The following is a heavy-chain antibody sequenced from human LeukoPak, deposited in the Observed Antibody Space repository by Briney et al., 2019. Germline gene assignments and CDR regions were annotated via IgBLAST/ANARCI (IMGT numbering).Heavy chain of an antibody. D-gene: IGHD1-26*01. CDR1: GYTFTNYY. CDR3: ASLYDIVGTTVDY. Sequence: GASVKVSCKPSGYTFTNYYIHWVRQAPGQGLEWMGWIDPNTGGTKSAKNFQGRVTMTRDTSISTAYMALSGLRSDDTAVYYCASLYDIVGTTVDYWGQGTLVTVSS. CDR2: IDPNTGGT. V-gene: IGHV1-2*02. J-gene: IGHJ4*02.